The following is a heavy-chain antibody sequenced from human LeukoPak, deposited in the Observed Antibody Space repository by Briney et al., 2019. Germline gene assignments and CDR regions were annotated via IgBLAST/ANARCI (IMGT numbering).Heavy chain of an antibody. CDR1: GGSFSDYY. CDR3: ASDTVAGTG. J-gene: IGHJ4*02. D-gene: IGHD6-19*01. Sequence: PSETLSLTCAVFGGSFSDYYWSWVRQPPGKGLEWIGEINHSGITNYNPSLKFRVTISADTSKNQFSLKLSSVTAAETSVYYCASDTVAGTGWGQGTLVTVSS. CDR2: INHSGIT. V-gene: IGHV4-34*01.